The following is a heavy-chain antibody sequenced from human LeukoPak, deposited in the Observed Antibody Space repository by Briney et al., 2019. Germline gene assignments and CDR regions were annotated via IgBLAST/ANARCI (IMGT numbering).Heavy chain of an antibody. J-gene: IGHJ4*02. V-gene: IGHV1-8*03. CDR3: TRETSSRYFDY. CDR1: GYTFTGYY. Sequence: ASVKVSCKASGYTFTGYYMHWVRQAPGQGLEWMGWMNPNSGRTGYAQNFQGRLTITRSISINTAYMELSSLRSEDTAVYYCTRETSSRYFDYWGQGTLVTVSS. CDR2: MNPNSGRT.